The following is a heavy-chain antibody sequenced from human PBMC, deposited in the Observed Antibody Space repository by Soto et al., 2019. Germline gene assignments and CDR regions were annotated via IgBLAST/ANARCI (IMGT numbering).Heavy chain of an antibody. J-gene: IGHJ6*02. CDR2: ISYDGSNK. CDR1: GFTFSSYG. V-gene: IGHV3-30*18. D-gene: IGHD2-15*01. Sequence: QPGGSLRLSCAASGFTFSSYGMHWVRQAPGKGLEWVAVISYDGSNKYYADSVKGRFTISRDNSKNTLYLQMNSLRAEDTAVYYCAKVEDTPYYYYGMDVWGQGTTVTVSS. CDR3: AKVEDTPYYYYGMDV.